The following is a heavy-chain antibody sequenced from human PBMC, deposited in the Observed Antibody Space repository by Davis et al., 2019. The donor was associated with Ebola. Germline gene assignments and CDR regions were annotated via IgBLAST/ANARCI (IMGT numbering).Heavy chain of an antibody. CDR2: IYYSGST. J-gene: IGHJ6*02. Sequence: SETLSLTCTVSGGSVSSGSYYWSWIRQPPGKGLEWIGYIYYSGSTNYNPSLKSRLTISVDTSKNQFSLKRSSVTAADTAVYYCAKSAYWWCMLYANGGCGMDVWGQGTTVTVSS. CDR3: AKSAYWWCMLYANGGCGMDV. V-gene: IGHV4-61*01. CDR1: GGSVSSGSYY. D-gene: IGHD2-8*02.